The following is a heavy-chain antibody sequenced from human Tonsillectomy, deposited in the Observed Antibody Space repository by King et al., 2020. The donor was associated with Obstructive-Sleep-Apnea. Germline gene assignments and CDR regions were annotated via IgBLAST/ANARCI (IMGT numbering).Heavy chain of an antibody. J-gene: IGHJ4*02. Sequence: HVQLVESGAEVKKPGASVKVSCKASGYTFTGYYIHWVRQAPGQGLEWMGWISPNSGATKYAQKFQDRVTMTRDTSISTVYMDLSRLRSDDTAIYYCARDMSAYDSTSPAYWGQGTLVTDSS. CDR2: ISPNSGAT. V-gene: IGHV1-2*02. D-gene: IGHD3-10*01. CDR3: ARDMSAYDSTSPAY. CDR1: GYTFTGYY.